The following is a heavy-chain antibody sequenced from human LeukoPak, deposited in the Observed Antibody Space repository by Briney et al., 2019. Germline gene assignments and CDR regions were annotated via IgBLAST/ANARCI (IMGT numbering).Heavy chain of an antibody. CDR1: GFTFSSYS. D-gene: IGHD5-24*01. Sequence: PARSLRLSCAASGFTFSSYSMNWVRQSPGKGLEWVSSISSSSSYIYYADSVKGRFTISRDNAKNSLYLQMNSLRAEDTAVYYCAREGYSPRDGYNFNFDHWGQGTLVTVSS. CDR2: ISSSSSYI. J-gene: IGHJ4*02. V-gene: IGHV3-21*01. CDR3: AREGYSPRDGYNFNFDH.